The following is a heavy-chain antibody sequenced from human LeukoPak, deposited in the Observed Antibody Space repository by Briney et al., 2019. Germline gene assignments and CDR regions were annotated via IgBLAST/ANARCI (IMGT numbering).Heavy chain of an antibody. Sequence: PSETLSLTCAVSGGSISSSNWWSWVRQPPGKGLEWIGEIYHSGSTNYNPSLKSRVTISVDKSKNQFSLKLSSVTAADTAMYYCARVVRGYCGGDCSTGYWGQGTLVTVSS. CDR1: GGSISSSNW. V-gene: IGHV4-4*02. CDR3: ARVVRGYCGGDCSTGY. J-gene: IGHJ4*02. D-gene: IGHD2-21*02. CDR2: IYHSGST.